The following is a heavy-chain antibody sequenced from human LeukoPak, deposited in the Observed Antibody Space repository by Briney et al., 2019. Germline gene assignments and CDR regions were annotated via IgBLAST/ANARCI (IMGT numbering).Heavy chain of an antibody. V-gene: IGHV3-21*01. CDR1: GFTFSSYS. J-gene: IGHJ4*02. D-gene: IGHD5-12*01. CDR2: ISSSSSYI. Sequence: GGPLRLSCAASGFTFSSYSMNWVRQAPGRGLEWVSSISSSSSYIYYADSVKGRFTISRDNAKHSLYLQMNSLRAEDTAVYYCARGPESRYDSESVFYWGQGTLVTVS. CDR3: ARGPESRYDSESVFY.